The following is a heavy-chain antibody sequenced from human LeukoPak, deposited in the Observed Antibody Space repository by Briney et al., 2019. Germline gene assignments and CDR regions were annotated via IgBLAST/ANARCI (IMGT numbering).Heavy chain of an antibody. J-gene: IGHJ4*02. V-gene: IGHV3-30*04. CDR3: TRERKGFLFAQWSKGAYDR. Sequence: GGSLRLSCVASGFTLSGYTLHWVRQAPGRGLEWVASISLDGMKKDHADSVKGRFIISRDNSENSVHLQMNSLRTEDTALYYCTRERKGFLFAQWSKGAYDRWGQGTQVTVSS. CDR1: GFTLSGYT. CDR2: ISLDGMKK. D-gene: IGHD6-19*01.